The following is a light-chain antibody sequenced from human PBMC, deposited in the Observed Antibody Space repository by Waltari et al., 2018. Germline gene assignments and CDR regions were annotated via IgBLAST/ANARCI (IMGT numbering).Light chain of an antibody. V-gene: IGKV4-1*01. CDR3: QQYYRSRT. Sequence: DIVMTQSPDSLAVSRGERVTLNCKSSQSVLYTSNDKNYLAWYQQKPGQPPKLLIYWASTRQSGVPDRFSGSGSGTDFTLTISSLEAEDVAVYYCQQYYRSRTFGQGTKVEIK. CDR1: QSVLYTSNDKNY. J-gene: IGKJ1*01. CDR2: WAS.